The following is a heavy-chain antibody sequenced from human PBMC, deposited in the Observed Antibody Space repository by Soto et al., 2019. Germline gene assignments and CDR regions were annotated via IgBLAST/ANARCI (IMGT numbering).Heavy chain of an antibody. CDR1: GGSFSGYY. D-gene: IGHD1-26*01. CDR3: ARGGDTAYGMDV. V-gene: IGHV4-34*01. J-gene: IGHJ6*02. Sequence: QVQLQQWGAGLLKPSETLSLTCAVYGGSFSGYYWSWIRQPPGKGLEWIGEINHSGSTNYNPSLKSRVTISVDPSKNQVSLKLSSVTAADTAVYYCARGGDTAYGMDVWGQGTTVTVSS. CDR2: INHSGST.